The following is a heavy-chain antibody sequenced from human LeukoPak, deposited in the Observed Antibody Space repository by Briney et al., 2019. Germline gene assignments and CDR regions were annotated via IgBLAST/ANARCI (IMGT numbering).Heavy chain of an antibody. V-gene: IGHV4-39*01. CDR3: ARQSGDQSSAWYFDA. CDR2: IHYSGKV. D-gene: IGHD6-19*01. Sequence: SETLSLTCTVSGVSLSSSGHWWVWIRQPPGKGLEWIGSIHYSGKVYYNPSLKSRVTTSVDTSTDQFSLRLSSATAADTAIYYCARQSGDQSSAWYFDAWGQGTLVTVSS. CDR1: GVSLSSSGHW. J-gene: IGHJ4*02.